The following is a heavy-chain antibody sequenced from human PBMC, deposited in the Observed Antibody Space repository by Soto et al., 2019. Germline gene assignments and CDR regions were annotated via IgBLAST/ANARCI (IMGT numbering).Heavy chain of an antibody. D-gene: IGHD3-9*01. CDR1: GFNVGDYE. CDR3: ARGRYALGV. V-gene: IGHV3-48*03. CDR2: ITSGGTVF. J-gene: IGHJ6*02. Sequence: LRLSCAVSGFNVGDYEMNWVRQAPGKGLEWISMITSGGTVFYYADSVRGRFAISREDADNSLYLQLNSLRVDDTAIYYCARGRYALGVWGQGTTVTVSS.